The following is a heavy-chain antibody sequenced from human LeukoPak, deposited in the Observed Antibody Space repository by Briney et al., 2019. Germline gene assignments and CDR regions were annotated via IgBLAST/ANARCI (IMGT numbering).Heavy chain of an antibody. Sequence: ASVKVSCKVSGYTLTELSMHWVRQATGQGLEWMGWMNPNSGNTGYAQKFQGRVTITRNTSISTAYMELSSLRSEDTAVYYCARAGYCGGDCYWFDYWGQGTLVTVSS. CDR1: GYTLTELS. J-gene: IGHJ4*02. V-gene: IGHV1-8*03. CDR3: ARAGYCGGDCYWFDY. CDR2: MNPNSGNT. D-gene: IGHD2-21*01.